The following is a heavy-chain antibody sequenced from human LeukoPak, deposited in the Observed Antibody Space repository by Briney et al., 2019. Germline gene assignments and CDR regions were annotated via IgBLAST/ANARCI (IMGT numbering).Heavy chain of an antibody. CDR3: ARGVTTNGYYYYMDV. CDR2: IYYSGRT. J-gene: IGHJ6*03. D-gene: IGHD4-17*01. CDR1: GYSIRNGYY. Sequence: SETLSLTCAVSGYSIRNGYYWGWIRQPPGKGLEWIGNIYYSGRTFYNPSLKSRVTISVDTSKNQFSLNLSSVTAADTAVYFCARGVTTNGYYYYMDVWGKGTTVTVSS. V-gene: IGHV4-38-2*01.